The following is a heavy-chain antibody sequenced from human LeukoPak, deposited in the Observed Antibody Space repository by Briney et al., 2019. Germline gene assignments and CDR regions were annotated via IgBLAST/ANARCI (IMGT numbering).Heavy chain of an antibody. V-gene: IGHV4-38-2*01. CDR3: ARHLLDIVVVPAALTPVNWFDP. CDR2: INHSGST. J-gene: IGHJ5*02. D-gene: IGHD2-2*03. Sequence: PSETLSLTCAVSGYSISSGYYWGWIRQPPGKGLEWIGSINHSGSTYYNPCLKSRVTISVDTSKNQFSLKLSSVTAADTAVYYCARHLLDIVVVPAALTPVNWFDPWGQGTLVTVSS. CDR1: GYSISSGYY.